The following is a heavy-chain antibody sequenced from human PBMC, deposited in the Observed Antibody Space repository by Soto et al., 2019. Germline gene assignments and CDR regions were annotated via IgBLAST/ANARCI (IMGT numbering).Heavy chain of an antibody. Sequence: QVQLVQSGAEVKKPGSSVKVSCKASGGTFSSYAISWVRQAPGQGLEWMGGIIPIFGTANYAQKLQGRVTITADESTSAAYVARSSLRSEDTAVYYCARGCTVTTSFDYWGRELWSPSPQ. V-gene: IGHV1-69*01. CDR1: GGTFSSYA. CDR2: IIPIFGTA. D-gene: IGHD4-17*01. CDR3: ARGCTVTTSFDY. J-gene: IGHJ4*02.